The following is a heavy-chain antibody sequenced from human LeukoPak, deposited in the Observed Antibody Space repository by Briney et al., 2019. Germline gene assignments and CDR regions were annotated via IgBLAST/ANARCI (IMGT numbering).Heavy chain of an antibody. V-gene: IGHV3-30*18. CDR3: AKYSSSYSLVYYFDF. CDR1: GFTFSSDG. J-gene: IGHJ4*02. CDR2: ISFDGSKK. Sequence: GRSLRLSCAASGFTFSSDGMHWVRQAPGKGPEWVAVISFDGSKKYYADSVKGRFTISRDTTNNTLYLQMNSLTTEDTAVYYCAKYSSSYSLVYYFDFWGQGTLVTVSS. D-gene: IGHD2-8*01.